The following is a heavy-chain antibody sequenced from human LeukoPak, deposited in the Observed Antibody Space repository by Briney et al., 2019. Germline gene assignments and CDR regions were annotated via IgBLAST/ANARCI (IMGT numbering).Heavy chain of an antibody. CDR2: INHSGST. CDR1: GGSFSGYY. Sequence: SETLSLTCAVYGGSFSGYYWSWIRQPPGKGLEWIGGINHSGSTNYNPSLKSRVTISVDTSKNQFSLKLSSVTAADTAVYYCARGSTYYYDSSGYYYRQDYYYYYMDVWGKGTTVAVSS. V-gene: IGHV4-34*01. CDR3: ARGSTYYYDSSGYYYRQDYYYYYMDV. D-gene: IGHD3-22*01. J-gene: IGHJ6*03.